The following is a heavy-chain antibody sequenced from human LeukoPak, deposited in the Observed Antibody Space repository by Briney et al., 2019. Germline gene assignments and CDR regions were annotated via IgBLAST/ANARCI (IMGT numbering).Heavy chain of an antibody. V-gene: IGHV3-23*01. J-gene: IGHJ4*02. CDR3: ARDLSPVVRASPMGY. CDR1: GFTFSSYA. D-gene: IGHD3-10*01. CDR2: ISGSGGST. Sequence: GGSLRLSCAASGFTFSSYAMNWVRQAPGKGLEWVSAISGSGGSTYYADSVKGRFTISSDTSKNTLYLQMNSLRAEDTAVYYCARDLSPVVRASPMGYWGQGTLVTVSS.